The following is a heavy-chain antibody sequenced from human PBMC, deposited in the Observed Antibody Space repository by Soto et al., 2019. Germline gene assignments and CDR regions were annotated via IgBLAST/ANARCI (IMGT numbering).Heavy chain of an antibody. J-gene: IGHJ6*02. D-gene: IGHD4-17*01. CDR3: ARGLHGDPHYYYYYGMDV. CDR1: GYTFTSYG. Sequence: ASVKVSCKASGYTFTSYGISWVRQAPGQGLEWMGWISAYNGNTNYAQKLQGRVTMTTDTSTSTAYMELRSLRSDDTAVYYCARGLHGDPHYYYYYGMDVWGQGTTVTVSS. CDR2: ISAYNGNT. V-gene: IGHV1-18*01.